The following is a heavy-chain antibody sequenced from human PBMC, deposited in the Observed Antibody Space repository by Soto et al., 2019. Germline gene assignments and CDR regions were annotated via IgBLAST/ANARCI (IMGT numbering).Heavy chain of an antibody. D-gene: IGHD3-3*01. J-gene: IGHJ5*02. Sequence: SVKGDCKGAGYSFTRYVSSRGRQTTGQRRQWMGWISAYNGNTNYAQKLQGRVTMTTDTSTSTAYTELRSLRSDDTAVYYCARVPSITISLEGGENWFDPWGQGILLTVYS. CDR2: ISAYNGNT. CDR1: GYSFTRYV. V-gene: IGHV1-18*01. CDR3: ARVPSITISLEGGENWFDP.